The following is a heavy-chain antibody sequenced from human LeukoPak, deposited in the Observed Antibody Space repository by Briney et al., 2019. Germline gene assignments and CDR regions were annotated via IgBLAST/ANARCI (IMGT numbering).Heavy chain of an antibody. D-gene: IGHD5-24*01. CDR3: ARTVEGHFDF. CDR2: SSTAGNLI. V-gene: IGHV3-21*01. J-gene: IGHJ4*02. CDR1: ALPFSTHT. Sequence: IPGGSLRLSCTASALPFSTHTMNCVRQTTGKGLEWVSYSSTAGNLINYADSVRGRFTISRDNARNSLYLQMNSLTAEDTAVYYCARTVEGHFDFRGQGTLVTVSS.